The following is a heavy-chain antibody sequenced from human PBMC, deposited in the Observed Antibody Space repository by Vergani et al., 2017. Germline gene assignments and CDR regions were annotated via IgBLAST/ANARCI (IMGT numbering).Heavy chain of an antibody. Sequence: QVQLVQSGAEVKKPGASVKVSCKASGYTFTGYYMHWVRQAPGQGLEWMGWINADNGNTKYSQKFQGRVTITRDTSARIAYMELSSLRSEDTAVYYCARGGTVTTFFDYWGQGTLVTVSS. V-gene: IGHV1-3*01. CDR3: ARGGTVTTFFDY. CDR1: GYTFTGYY. D-gene: IGHD4-17*01. J-gene: IGHJ4*02. CDR2: INADNGNT.